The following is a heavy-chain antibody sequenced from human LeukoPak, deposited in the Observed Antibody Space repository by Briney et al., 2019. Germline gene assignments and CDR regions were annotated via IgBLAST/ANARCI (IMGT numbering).Heavy chain of an antibody. CDR3: ARDRCSSTSCYTLYY. D-gene: IGHD2-2*02. V-gene: IGHV3-74*01. Sequence: PGGSLRLSCAASGFTFSNVWMHWVRQAPGKGLVWVSRINTDGSTTSYADSVKGRFTISRDNAKNTLYLQMNSLRAEDTAVYYCARDRCSSTSCYTLYYWGQGTLVTVSS. CDR2: INTDGSTT. J-gene: IGHJ4*02. CDR1: GFTFSNVW.